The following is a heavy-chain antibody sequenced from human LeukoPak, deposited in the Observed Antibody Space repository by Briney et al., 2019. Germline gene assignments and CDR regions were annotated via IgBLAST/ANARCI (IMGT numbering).Heavy chain of an antibody. Sequence: GGSLRLSCAASGFTFSSYWMSWVRQAPGKGLEWVGRIRSKANSYATAYAASVKGRFTISRDDSKNTAYLQMNSLKTEDTAVYYCTTGTTSRYSSPWGQGTLVTVSS. J-gene: IGHJ5*02. D-gene: IGHD6-13*01. CDR1: GFTFSSYW. CDR2: IRSKANSYAT. CDR3: TTGTTSRYSSP. V-gene: IGHV3-73*01.